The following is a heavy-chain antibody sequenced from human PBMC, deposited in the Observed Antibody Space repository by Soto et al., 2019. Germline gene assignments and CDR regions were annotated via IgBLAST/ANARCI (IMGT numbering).Heavy chain of an antibody. CDR3: ARIRRSGYYYFDY. CDR1: GFTFSGYW. D-gene: IGHD3-22*01. Sequence: PGGSLRLSCAASGFTFSGYWISWVRQAPGKGLEWVANIKQDGSEKYYVDSVKGRFTISRDDAKNSLYLQMNSLRAEDTAVYYCARIRRSGYYYFDYWGQGTLVTVSS. V-gene: IGHV3-7*03. CDR2: IKQDGSEK. J-gene: IGHJ4*02.